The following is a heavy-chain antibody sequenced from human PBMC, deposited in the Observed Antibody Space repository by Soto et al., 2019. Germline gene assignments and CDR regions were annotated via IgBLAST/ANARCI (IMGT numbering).Heavy chain of an antibody. CDR2: TYYRSKWHD. CDR3: ARAPPGGYYFDY. V-gene: IGHV6-1*01. Sequence: PSQTLSLTCAISGDSVSSNSVAWNWIRQSPSRGLEWLGGTYYRSKWHDDYAVPVKSRMTINADPSKNQFSLQLSSVTPEDSAVYYCARAPPGGYYFDYWGQGTLVTVSS. J-gene: IGHJ4*02. CDR1: GDSVSSNSVA. D-gene: IGHD5-12*01.